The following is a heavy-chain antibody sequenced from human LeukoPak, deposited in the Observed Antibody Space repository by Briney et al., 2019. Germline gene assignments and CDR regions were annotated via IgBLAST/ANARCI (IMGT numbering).Heavy chain of an antibody. D-gene: IGHD1-1*01. CDR3: ARAPNWRFDH. J-gene: IGHJ4*02. CDR1: GGTFSSYA. CDR2: IIPIFGAA. V-gene: IGHV1-69*05. Sequence: SVKVSCKATGGTFSSYAISWVRQAPGRGLEWMGRIIPIFGAANYAQKFQGRVTITTDESTSTAYMELSSLRSEDTAVYYCARAPNWRFDHWGQGTLVTVSS.